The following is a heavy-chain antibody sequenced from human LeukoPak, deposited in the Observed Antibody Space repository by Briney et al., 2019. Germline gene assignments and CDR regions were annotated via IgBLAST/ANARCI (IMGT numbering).Heavy chain of an antibody. CDR2: IIPIFGTA. Sequence: SVKVSCKASGGTFSSYAISWVRQAPGQGLEWMGGIIPIFGTANYAQKFQGRVTITADESTSTAYMELSSLRSEDSAVYYCARSAGPVIVPAAIGASGHYYYMDVWDKGTTVTVSS. D-gene: IGHD2-2*02. J-gene: IGHJ6*03. CDR3: ARSAGPVIVPAAIGASGHYYYMDV. CDR1: GGTFSSYA. V-gene: IGHV1-69*13.